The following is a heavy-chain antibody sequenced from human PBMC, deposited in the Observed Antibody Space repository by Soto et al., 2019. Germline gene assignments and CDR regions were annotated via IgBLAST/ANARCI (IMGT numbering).Heavy chain of an antibody. V-gene: IGHV4-34*01. CDR3: ASLYGSGSYYNDRDYYYGMDV. J-gene: IGHJ6*02. D-gene: IGHD3-10*01. CDR2: INHSGST. CDR1: GGSFSGYY. Sequence: SETLSLTCAVYGGSFSGYYWTWIRQPPGKGLEWIGEINHSGSTNYNPSLKSRVTISVDTSKNQFSLKLSSVTAADTAVYYCASLYGSGSYYNDRDYYYGMDVWGQGTTVTVSS.